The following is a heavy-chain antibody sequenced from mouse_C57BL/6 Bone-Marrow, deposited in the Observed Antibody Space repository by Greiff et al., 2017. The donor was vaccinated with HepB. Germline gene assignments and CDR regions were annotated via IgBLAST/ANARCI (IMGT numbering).Heavy chain of an antibody. J-gene: IGHJ2*01. CDR3: ARWEGITTVVATDY. V-gene: IGHV1-55*01. CDR1: GYTFTSYW. CDR2: IYPGSGST. Sequence: QVQLQQSGAELVKPGASVKMSCKASGYTFTSYWITWVKQRPGQGLEWIGDIYPGSGSTNYNEKFKSKATLTVDTSSSTAYMQLSSLTSEDSAVYYCARWEGITTVVATDYWGQGTTLTVSS. D-gene: IGHD1-1*01.